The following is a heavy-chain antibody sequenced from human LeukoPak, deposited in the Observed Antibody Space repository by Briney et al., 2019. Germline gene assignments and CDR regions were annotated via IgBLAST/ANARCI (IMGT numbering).Heavy chain of an antibody. D-gene: IGHD5-12*01. CDR2: IYHSGTT. CDR3: ARAGIRRGYNGYELDY. V-gene: IGHV4-4*02. J-gene: IGHJ4*02. CDR1: GGSISSSNW. Sequence: SETLSLTCAVSGGSISSSNWWTWVRQPPGKGLEWLGEIYHSGTTNYNPSLKSRVTISVDKSKNQFSLNLSSVTAADTAVFYCARAGIRRGYNGYELDYWGRGFLVTVSS.